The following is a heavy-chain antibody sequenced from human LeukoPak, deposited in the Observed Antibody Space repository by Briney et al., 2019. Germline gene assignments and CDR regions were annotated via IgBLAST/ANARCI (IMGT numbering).Heavy chain of an antibody. J-gene: IGHJ4*02. CDR3: ARGSGYTYGYPFDS. CDR1: GGTISSYY. V-gene: IGHV4-4*07. CDR2: IYTSGST. D-gene: IGHD5-18*01. Sequence: SETLTLTCTVSGGTISSYYLSWVRQPAGKGLEWIWRIYTSGSTNYNPSLKGRVPISVDTSKNKFSLKLSSVTAADTAVYYCARGSGYTYGYPFDSWGQGTLVTVSS.